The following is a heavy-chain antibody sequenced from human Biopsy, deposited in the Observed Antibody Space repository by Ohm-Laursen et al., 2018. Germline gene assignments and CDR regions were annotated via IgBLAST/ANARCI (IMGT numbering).Heavy chain of an antibody. Sequence: GTLSLTCRVSGVSISSTTYYWGWIRQPPGKGLEWIGSIHYSGTTYYHASLRSRVTISVDKSKNQFSLKLTPVTAAETAVYYCARQGEWEHFADYWGQGTLVSVSS. D-gene: IGHD1-26*01. V-gene: IGHV4-39*01. J-gene: IGHJ4*02. CDR1: GVSISSTTYY. CDR3: ARQGEWEHFADY. CDR2: IHYSGTT.